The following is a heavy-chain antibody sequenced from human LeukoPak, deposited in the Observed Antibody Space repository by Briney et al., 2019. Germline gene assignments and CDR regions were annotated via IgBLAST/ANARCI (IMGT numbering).Heavy chain of an antibody. Sequence: PGGSLRLSCAASGFTFDDYGMSWVRQAPGEGLEWVSGINWNGGSTGYADSVKGRFTISRDNAKNSLYLQMNSLRAEDTALYYCARGEFGDYYYFYMDVWGKGTTVTVSS. CDR1: GFTFDDYG. CDR2: INWNGGST. V-gene: IGHV3-20*04. J-gene: IGHJ6*03. D-gene: IGHD2/OR15-2a*01. CDR3: ARGEFGDYYYFYMDV.